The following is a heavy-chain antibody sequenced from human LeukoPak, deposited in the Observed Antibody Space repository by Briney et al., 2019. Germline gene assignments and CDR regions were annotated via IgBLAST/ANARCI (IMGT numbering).Heavy chain of an antibody. J-gene: IGHJ5*02. CDR3: VRMGQLPGGWFDP. CDR1: GGSVSNPTYH. Sequence: SETLSLTCTVSGGSVSNPTYHWSWIRQPAGEGLEWIGRIHTSGSTNYNPSLKSRLSISLDTSRNQFSLNLDSVTAADTAVYYCVRMGQLPGGWFDPWAREPWSPSPQ. D-gene: IGHD2-2*01. V-gene: IGHV4-61*02. CDR2: IHTSGST.